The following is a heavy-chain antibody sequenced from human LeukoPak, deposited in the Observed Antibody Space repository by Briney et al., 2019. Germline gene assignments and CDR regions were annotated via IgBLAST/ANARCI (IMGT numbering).Heavy chain of an antibody. CDR3: AKDHFVTSVIDF. CDR2: ISGSGGTT. V-gene: IGHV3-23*01. CDR1: GFTFSSYA. D-gene: IGHD4-11*01. Sequence: GGSLRLSCAASGFTFSSYAMNWVRQAPGKGPEWVSGISGSGGTTYYADSVKGRFTISRDNSKNTLYLEMNSLRAKDTAVYYCAKDHFVTSVIDFWGQGTLVTVSS. J-gene: IGHJ4*02.